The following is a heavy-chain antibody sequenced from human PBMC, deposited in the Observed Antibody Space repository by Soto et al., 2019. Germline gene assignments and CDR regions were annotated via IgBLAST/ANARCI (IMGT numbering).Heavy chain of an antibody. J-gene: IGHJ4*02. Sequence: GGSLRLSCAASGFTFSSYSMNWVRQAPGKGLEWVSYITSSSSTIHYADSVKGRFTISRDNAKNSLYLQMNSLRAEDTAVYYCAIDGIVLMVYAPGYFFDYWGQGTLVTVSS. CDR3: AIDGIVLMVYAPGYFFDY. D-gene: IGHD2-8*01. CDR2: ITSSSSTI. CDR1: GFTFSSYS. V-gene: IGHV3-48*01.